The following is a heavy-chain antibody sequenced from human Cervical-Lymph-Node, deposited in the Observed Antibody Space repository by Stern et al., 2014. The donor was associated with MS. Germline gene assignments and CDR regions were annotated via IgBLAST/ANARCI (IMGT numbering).Heavy chain of an antibody. Sequence: QVQLVESGPGLVKPSQTLSLTCTVSGGSISSGSYYWSWIRQPAGKGLEWIGRIYTSGSTNYNPSLKSRVTITVDTTKNQFPLNVISVTAADTAVYYCARGGYSYGDDAFDIWGQGTMVTVSS. CDR3: ARGGYSYGDDAFDI. D-gene: IGHD5-18*01. CDR2: IYTSGST. J-gene: IGHJ3*02. V-gene: IGHV4-61*02. CDR1: GGSISSGSYY.